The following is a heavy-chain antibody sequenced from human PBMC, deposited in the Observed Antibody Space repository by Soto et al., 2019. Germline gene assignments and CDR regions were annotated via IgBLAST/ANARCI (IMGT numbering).Heavy chain of an antibody. CDR1: GGSISSSSYY. J-gene: IGHJ4*02. Sequence: QLQLQESGPGLVKPSETLSLTCTVSGGSISSSSYYWGWIRQPPGKGLEWIGSIYYSGSTYYNPSLKRRVTISVDTSKNQFSLKLSSVTAADTAVYYCARRIVGSYYYGSGSYSFDYWGQGTLVTVSS. CDR2: IYYSGST. CDR3: ARRIVGSYYYGSGSYSFDY. V-gene: IGHV4-39*01. D-gene: IGHD3-10*01.